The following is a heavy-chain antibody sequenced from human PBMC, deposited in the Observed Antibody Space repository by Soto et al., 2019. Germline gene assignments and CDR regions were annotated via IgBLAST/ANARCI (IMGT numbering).Heavy chain of an antibody. J-gene: IGHJ4*02. CDR2: IYYSGST. CDR1: GGSISSSAYY. D-gene: IGHD2-15*01. V-gene: IGHV4-39*01. CDR3: ARRFFGGAYPSYFDY. Sequence: QLQLQESGPGLVKPSETLSLTCTVSGGSISSSAYYWDWIRQPPGKGLAWIASIYYSGSTYYNPTLKSRVTISVDTPKNRSSLQLRSVTAADTALYYCARRFFGGAYPSYFDYWGQGTLVTVSS.